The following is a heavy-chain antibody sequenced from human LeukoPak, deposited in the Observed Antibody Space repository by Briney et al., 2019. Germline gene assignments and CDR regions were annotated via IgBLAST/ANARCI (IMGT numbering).Heavy chain of an antibody. CDR1: GGSFSEYD. CDR3: ARGPRGLGMAGTFDY. CDR2: INHSGST. J-gene: IGHJ4*02. V-gene: IGHV4-34*01. Sequence: SETLSLTCAVYGGSFSEYDWSWIRRPPGKGLEWIAEINHSGSTNYNPSLKSRVTISVDTSKTQFSLKLSSVTAADTAVYYCARGPRGLGMAGTFDYWGQGTLVTVSS. D-gene: IGHD6-19*01.